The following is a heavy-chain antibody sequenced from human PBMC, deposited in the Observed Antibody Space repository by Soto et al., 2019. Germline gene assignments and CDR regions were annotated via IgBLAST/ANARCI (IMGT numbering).Heavy chain of an antibody. CDR3: XAREPVI. CDR2: IYYSGST. D-gene: IGHD3-10*01. V-gene: IGHV4-31*03. J-gene: IGHJ4*02. Sequence: QVQLQESGPGLVKPSQTLSLTCTVSGGSISSGGYYWSWIRQHPGKGLEWIGYIYYSGSTYYNPSLKSRVTISVDTSKXXXXXXXXXXXXXXXXXXXXAREPVIWGQGTLVTV. CDR1: GGSISSGGYY.